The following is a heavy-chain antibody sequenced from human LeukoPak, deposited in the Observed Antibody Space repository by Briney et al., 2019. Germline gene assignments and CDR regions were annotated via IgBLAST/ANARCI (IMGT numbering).Heavy chain of an antibody. V-gene: IGHV3-21*01. CDR2: ISSSSSYI. J-gene: IGHJ4*02. D-gene: IGHD3-9*01. CDR3: ARIMPGYDILTGYDY. Sequence: KPGGSLRLSCAASGFTFSSYSMNWVRQAPGKGLEWVSSISSSSSYIYYADSVKGRFTISRDNAKNSLYLQMNSLRAEDTAVYYCARIMPGYDILTGYDYWGQGTLVTVSS. CDR1: GFTFSSYS.